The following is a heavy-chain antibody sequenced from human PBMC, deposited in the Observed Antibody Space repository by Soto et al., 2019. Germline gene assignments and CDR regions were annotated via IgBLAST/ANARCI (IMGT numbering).Heavy chain of an antibody. CDR1: GYTFSTYT. D-gene: IGHD3-9*01. V-gene: IGHV1-3*01. CDR3: ARDLCGLLTIGVSDF. J-gene: IGHJ4*02. Sequence: QVQLLQSGAEVKKPGASVKVSCKASGYTFSTYTIHWVRQAPGQMLEWMGWINAENGNTKYSQKFQGRVTITSDTSASTAYMELSSLRSEDTAVYYCARDLCGLLTIGVSDFWGQGTLVTVSS. CDR2: INAENGNT.